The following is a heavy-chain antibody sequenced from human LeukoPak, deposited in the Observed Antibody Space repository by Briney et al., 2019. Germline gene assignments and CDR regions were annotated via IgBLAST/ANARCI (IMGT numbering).Heavy chain of an antibody. D-gene: IGHD5-12*01. V-gene: IGHV1-8*01. CDR2: MNPNSGNT. CDR1: GYTFTSYD. Sequence: GASVKVSCKASGYTFTSYDINWVRQATGQGLEWMGWMNPNSGNTGYAQKFQGRVTMTRNTSISTAYMELSSLRSEDTAVYYCAGGGVATIPFDYWGQGTLVTVSS. J-gene: IGHJ4*02. CDR3: AGGGVATIPFDY.